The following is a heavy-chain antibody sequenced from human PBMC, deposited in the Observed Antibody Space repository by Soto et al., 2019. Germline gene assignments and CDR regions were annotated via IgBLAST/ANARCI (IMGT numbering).Heavy chain of an antibody. J-gene: IGHJ4*02. CDR1: GYTFTSYA. D-gene: IGHD2-15*01. CDR2: INAGNGNT. V-gene: IGHV1-3*01. Sequence: ASVKVSCKASGYTFTSYAMHWVRQAPGQRLEWMGWINAGNGNTKYSQKFQGRVTITRDTSACTAYMELSSLRSEDTAVYYCARGPGYCSGGSCYPFDYWGQGTLVTVSS. CDR3: ARGPGYCSGGSCYPFDY.